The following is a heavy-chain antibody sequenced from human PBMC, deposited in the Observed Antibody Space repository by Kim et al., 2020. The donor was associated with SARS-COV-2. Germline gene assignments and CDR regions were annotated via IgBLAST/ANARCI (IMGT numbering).Heavy chain of an antibody. CDR2: IKSKTDGGTT. CDR1: GFTFSNAW. CDR3: TTITMVRGVNWFDP. D-gene: IGHD3-10*01. Sequence: GGSLRLSCAASGFTFSNAWMSWVRQAPGKGLEWVGRIKSKTDGGTTDYAAPVKGRFTISIDDSKNTLYLQMNSLKTEDTAVYYCTTITMVRGVNWFDPWGQGTLVTVSS. V-gene: IGHV3-15*01. J-gene: IGHJ5*02.